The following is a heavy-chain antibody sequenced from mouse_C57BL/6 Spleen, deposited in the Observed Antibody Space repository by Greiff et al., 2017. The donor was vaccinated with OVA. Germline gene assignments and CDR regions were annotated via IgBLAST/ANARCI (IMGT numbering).Heavy chain of an antibody. Sequence: VQLQQPGAELVMPGASVKLSCKASGYTFTSYWMHWVKQRPGQGLEWIGEIDPSDSYTNYNQKFEGKSTLTVDKSSSPAYMQLSSLTSEDSAVYYCARTVVCNWYFDVWGTGTTVTVSS. CDR2: IDPSDSYT. J-gene: IGHJ1*03. CDR3: ARTVVCNWYFDV. D-gene: IGHD1-1*01. CDR1: GYTFTSYW. V-gene: IGHV1-69*01.